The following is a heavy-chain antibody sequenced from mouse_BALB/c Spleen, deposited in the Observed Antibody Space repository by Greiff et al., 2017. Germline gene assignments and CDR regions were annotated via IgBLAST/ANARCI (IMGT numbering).Heavy chain of an antibody. Sequence: DVKLVESGGGLVQPGGSRKLSCAASGLTFSSFGMHWVRQAPEKGLEWVAYISSGSSTIYYADTVKGRFTISRDNPKNTLFLQMTSLRSEDTAMYYCARSWGNYLYWYFDVWGAGTTVTVSS. J-gene: IGHJ1*01. V-gene: IGHV5-17*02. CDR3: ARSWGNYLYWYFDV. CDR2: ISSGSSTI. D-gene: IGHD2-1*01. CDR1: GLTFSSFG.